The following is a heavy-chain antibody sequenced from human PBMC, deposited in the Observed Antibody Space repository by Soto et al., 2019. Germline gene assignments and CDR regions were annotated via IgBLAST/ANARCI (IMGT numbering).Heavy chain of an antibody. CDR2: ISDDGATI. CDR1: GFAFSSYA. V-gene: IGHV3-23*01. J-gene: IGHJ4*02. Sequence: GGSLRLSCAASGFAFSSYAMICVRQAPGKGLEWVSVISDDGATIFYADSVKGRFTISRDNSKNTLYLQMNSLGAEDTAVYYCAKRWATQPMPRVYDYWGQGTLVTVSS. CDR3: AKRWATQPMPRVYDY. D-gene: IGHD1-26*01.